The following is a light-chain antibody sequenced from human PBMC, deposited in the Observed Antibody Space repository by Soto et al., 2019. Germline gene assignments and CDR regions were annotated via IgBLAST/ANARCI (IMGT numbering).Light chain of an antibody. Sequence: ETVLTQSPATLSLSPGERATLSCRASQSISTYLAWYQQKPGQAPRLLIYDAVNRATGIPARFSGSGSGTDFTLIIDSLAPEDFAVYYCQQRINWPLTFGGGTKV. V-gene: IGKV3-11*01. CDR1: QSISTY. J-gene: IGKJ4*01. CDR2: DAV. CDR3: QQRINWPLT.